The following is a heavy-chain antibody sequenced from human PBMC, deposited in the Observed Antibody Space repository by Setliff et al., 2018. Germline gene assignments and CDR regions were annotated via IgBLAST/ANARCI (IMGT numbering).Heavy chain of an antibody. V-gene: IGHV1-69*05. Sequence: SVKVSCKASGYTLSKYYMHWVRQAPGQGLEWMGGTIPIFGTTDYAQKFQGRVTIITDESTSTAYMQLSSLGSEDTAVYYCVREGVDSRSSTDYRYYMDVWGKGTTVTVSS. CDR2: TIPIFGTT. CDR3: VREGVDSRSSTDYRYYMDV. D-gene: IGHD3-22*01. CDR1: GYTLSKYY. J-gene: IGHJ6*03.